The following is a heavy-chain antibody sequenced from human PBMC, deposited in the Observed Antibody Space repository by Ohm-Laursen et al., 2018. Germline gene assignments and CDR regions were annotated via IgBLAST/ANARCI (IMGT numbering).Heavy chain of an antibody. CDR3: AADSSGYYSDYFDY. J-gene: IGHJ4*02. V-gene: IGHV3-11*01. CDR2: ISSSGSTI. CDR1: GFTFSDYY. Sequence: SLRLSYAASGFTFSDYYMSWIRQAPGKGLEWVSYISSSGSTIYYADSVKGRFTISRDNAKNSLYLQMNSLRAEDTAVYYCAADSSGYYSDYFDYWGQGTLVTVSS. D-gene: IGHD3-22*01.